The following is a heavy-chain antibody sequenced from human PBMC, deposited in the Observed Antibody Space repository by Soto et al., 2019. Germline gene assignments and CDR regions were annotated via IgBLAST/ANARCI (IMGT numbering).Heavy chain of an antibody. V-gene: IGHV4-34*01. J-gene: IGHJ6*02. CDR2: INHSGST. CDR3: ARGNYYYYGMDV. CDR1: GGSFSGYY. Sequence: SETLSLTCAVYGGSFSGYYWSWIRQPPGKGLEWIGEINHSGSTNYNPSLKSRVTISVDTSKNQFSLKLSSVTAADTAVYYCARGNYYYYGMDVWGQGTTVTVSS.